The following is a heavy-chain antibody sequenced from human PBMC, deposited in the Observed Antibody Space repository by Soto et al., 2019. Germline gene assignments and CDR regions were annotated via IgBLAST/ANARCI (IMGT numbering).Heavy chain of an antibody. J-gene: IGHJ6*02. CDR3: ARNVTYGSSLSQYSGMDF. CDR1: GGTFANFI. V-gene: IGHV1-69*01. D-gene: IGHD6-6*01. Sequence: QVQLVQSGAEVKEPGSSVRVSCKASGGTFANFIMNWVRQTPGQGLEWMGGIVPMFGTPTYAEKFKGRVTISATGSTSTAYVELTSLRSDDTAVDYCARNVTYGSSLSQYSGMDFWGQGTRVTVS. CDR2: IVPMFGTP.